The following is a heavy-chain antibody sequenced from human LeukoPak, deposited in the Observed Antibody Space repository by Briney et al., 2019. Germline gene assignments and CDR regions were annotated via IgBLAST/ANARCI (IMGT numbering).Heavy chain of an antibody. CDR2: FDPEDGET. J-gene: IGHJ6*02. CDR3: AIISSRGMDV. D-gene: IGHD6-6*01. V-gene: IGHV1-24*01. CDR1: GYTLTELS. Sequence: GASVKVSCKVSGYTLTELSMHWVRQAPGKGLEWMGGFDPEDGETIYAQKFQGRVTMTEDTSTDTAYMELSSLRYEDRAVYYCAIISSRGMDVWGQGTTVTVSS.